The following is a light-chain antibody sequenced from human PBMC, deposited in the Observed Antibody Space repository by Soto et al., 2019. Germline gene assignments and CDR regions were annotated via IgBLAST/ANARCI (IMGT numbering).Light chain of an antibody. CDR3: QHYNSYPWT. J-gene: IGKJ1*01. V-gene: IGKV1-5*01. CDR1: QSISSY. CDR2: DAS. Sequence: DIQMTQSPSSPSASVGDRVTITCRASQSISSYLNWYQQKPGKAPKLLIYDASSLESGVPSSFSGSGSGTEFTLTISSLQPDDFAIYYCQHYNSYPWTFGQGTKVDIK.